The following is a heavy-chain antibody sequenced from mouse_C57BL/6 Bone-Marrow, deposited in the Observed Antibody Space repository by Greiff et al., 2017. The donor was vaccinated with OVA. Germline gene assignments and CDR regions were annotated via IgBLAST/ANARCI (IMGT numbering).Heavy chain of an antibody. V-gene: IGHV5-6*01. D-gene: IGHD2-5*01. Sequence: EVQRVESGGDLVKPGGSLKLSCAASGFTFSSYGMSWVRQTPDKRLEWVATISSGGSYTSYPDSVKGRFTISRANAKNTLYLQMSSLKSEDTAVYYCARRYSNYPGYFDYWGQGTTLTVSS. J-gene: IGHJ2*01. CDR3: ARRYSNYPGYFDY. CDR2: ISSGGSYT. CDR1: GFTFSSYG.